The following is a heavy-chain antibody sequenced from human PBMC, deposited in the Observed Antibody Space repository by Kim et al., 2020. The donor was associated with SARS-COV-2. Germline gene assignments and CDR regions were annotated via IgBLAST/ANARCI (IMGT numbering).Heavy chain of an antibody. D-gene: IGHD3-10*01. CDR1: GFTFGDYA. CDR2: IRSKAYGGTT. Sequence: GGSLRLSCTASGFTFGDYAMSWFRQAPGKGLEWVGFIRSKAYGGTTEYAASVKGRFTISRDDSKSIAYLQMNSLKTEDTAVYYCTRTNYGSGSYSRFSYWGQGTLVTVSS. J-gene: IGHJ4*02. V-gene: IGHV3-49*03. CDR3: TRTNYGSGSYSRFSY.